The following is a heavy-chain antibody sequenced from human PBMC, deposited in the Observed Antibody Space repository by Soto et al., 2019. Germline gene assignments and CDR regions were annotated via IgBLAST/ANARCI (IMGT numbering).Heavy chain of an antibody. V-gene: IGHV5-51*01. J-gene: IGHJ4*02. D-gene: IGHD1-26*01. CDR3: ATASGHYFDY. CDR1: GYKFTNNW. CDR2: IYPGDSDT. Sequence: GESLKISCKGSGYKFTNNWIVWVRQMPGKGLEWIGIIYPGDSDTRYSPSFQGHVTISADKSISTAYLQWSSLKASDTAMYYCATASGHYFDYWGQGSLVTVS.